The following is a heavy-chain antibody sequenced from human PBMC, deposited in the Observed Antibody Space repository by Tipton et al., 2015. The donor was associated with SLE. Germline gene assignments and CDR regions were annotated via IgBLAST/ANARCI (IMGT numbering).Heavy chain of an antibody. V-gene: IGHV4-39*01. D-gene: IGHD6-13*01. CDR1: GGSVSSSTYY. CDR2: ISYSGYT. Sequence: TLSLTCTVSGGSVSSSTYYLGWIRQPPGKGLEWIGSISYSGYTYYNPSLQSRVTISVDTSKNQFSLKLSSVTAADTAVYYCARHVPSSSPPLSGYMDVWGKGTTVTVSS. CDR3: ARHVPSSSPPLSGYMDV. J-gene: IGHJ6*03.